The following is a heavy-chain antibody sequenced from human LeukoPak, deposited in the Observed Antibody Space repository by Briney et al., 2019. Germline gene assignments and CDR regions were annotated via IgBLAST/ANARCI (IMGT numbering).Heavy chain of an antibody. V-gene: IGHV4-34*01. Sequence: GSLRLSCAASGFTFSDYYMSWIRQPPGKGLEWIGEINHSGSTNYNPSLKSRVTISVDTSKNQFSLKLSSVTAADTAVYYCARPQGYCSGGSCYSRWFDPWGQGTLVTVSS. CDR1: GFTFSDYY. D-gene: IGHD2-15*01. J-gene: IGHJ5*02. CDR3: ARPQGYCSGGSCYSRWFDP. CDR2: INHSGST.